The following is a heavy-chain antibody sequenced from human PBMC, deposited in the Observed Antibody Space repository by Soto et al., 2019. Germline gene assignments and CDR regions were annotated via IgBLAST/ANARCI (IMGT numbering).Heavy chain of an antibody. CDR1: GGSISSYY. V-gene: IGHV4-59*12. Sequence: SETLSLTCTVSGGSISSYYWSWIRQPPGKGLEWIGYIYYSGSTNYNPSLKSRVTISVDRSKNQFSLKLSSVTAADTAVYYCAKEGGPKNTTDWNYWGQETLVTVSS. CDR3: AKEGGPKNTTDWNY. J-gene: IGHJ4*02. D-gene: IGHD1-1*01. CDR2: IYYSGST.